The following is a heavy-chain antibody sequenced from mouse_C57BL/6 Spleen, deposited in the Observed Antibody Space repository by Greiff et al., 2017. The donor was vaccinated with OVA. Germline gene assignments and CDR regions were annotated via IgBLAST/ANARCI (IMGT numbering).Heavy chain of an antibody. J-gene: IGHJ3*01. V-gene: IGHV1-55*01. CDR1: GYTFTSYW. CDR3: ARSGSSSAWFAY. D-gene: IGHD1-1*01. Sequence: QVQLQQSGAELVKPGASVKMSCKASGYTFTSYWITWVKQRPGQGLEWIGDIYPGSGSTNYNEKFKSKATLTVDTSSSTAYMQLSSLTSEDSAVYYCARSGSSSAWFAYWGQGTLVTVSA. CDR2: IYPGSGST.